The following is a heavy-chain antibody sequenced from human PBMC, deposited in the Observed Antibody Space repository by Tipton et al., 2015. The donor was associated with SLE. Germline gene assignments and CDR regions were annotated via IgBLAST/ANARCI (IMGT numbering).Heavy chain of an antibody. D-gene: IGHD3-10*01. V-gene: IGHV3-9*01. Sequence: SLRLSCAASGFTFDDYAMHWVRQAPGKGLEWVSGISWNSGSIGYADSVKGRFTISRDNAKNSLYLQMNSLRAEDTAVYYCAIGGGEPGDYWGQGTLVTVSS. J-gene: IGHJ4*02. CDR3: AIGGGEPGDY. CDR2: ISWNSGSI. CDR1: GFTFDDYA.